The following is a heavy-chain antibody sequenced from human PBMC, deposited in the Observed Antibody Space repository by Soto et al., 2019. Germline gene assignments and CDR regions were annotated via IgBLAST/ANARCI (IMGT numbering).Heavy chain of an antibody. D-gene: IGHD3-10*01. CDR1: GYTLTELS. Sequence: ASVNVSCKFSGYTLTELSMHWVRQAPGKGLECMGGFDPEDGETIYAQKFQGRVTMTEDTSTDTAYMELSSLRSEDTAVYYCATDRAYGSGNYYYYYYGMDVWGQGTTVTVSS. V-gene: IGHV1-24*01. CDR3: ATDRAYGSGNYYYYYYGMDV. J-gene: IGHJ6*02. CDR2: FDPEDGET.